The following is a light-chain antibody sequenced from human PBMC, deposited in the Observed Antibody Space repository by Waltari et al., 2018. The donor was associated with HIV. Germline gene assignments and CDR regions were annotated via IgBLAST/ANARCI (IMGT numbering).Light chain of an antibody. Sequence: EIVLTQSPGTLSLSPGERVTLSCRASQNIRDNNLAWYQQKPGQAPRFLMYAGSRRAPGVPDRFSGSGSGTHFSLAISRLEPEDFAVYYCQQYGDSRTFGQGTKVEIK. CDR3: QQYGDSRT. J-gene: IGKJ1*01. V-gene: IGKV3-20*01. CDR2: AGS. CDR1: QNIRDNN.